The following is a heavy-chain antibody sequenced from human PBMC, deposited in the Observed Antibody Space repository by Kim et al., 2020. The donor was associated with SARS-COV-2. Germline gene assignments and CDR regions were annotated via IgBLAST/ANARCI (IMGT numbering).Heavy chain of an antibody. CDR3: ARQGSSVTAIHDAFDI. J-gene: IGHJ3*02. V-gene: IGHV5-51*01. D-gene: IGHD2-21*02. Sequence: SFQGQVTISADKSISTAYLQWSSLKASDTAMYYCARQGSSVTAIHDAFDIWGQGTMVTVSS.